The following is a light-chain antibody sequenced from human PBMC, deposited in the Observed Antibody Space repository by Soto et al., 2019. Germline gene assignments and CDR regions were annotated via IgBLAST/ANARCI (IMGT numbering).Light chain of an antibody. J-gene: IGKJ4*01. CDR2: DAS. Sequence: EIVLTHSPSTLSLSPVERATLSCRASHMVMSFLALYQQKPGQAPRLLIYDASNRATGVPGRFSGSGSGTDFTLTISSLEPEDFAVYYCQQRSSWPPALSFGGGTKVDI. V-gene: IGKV3-11*01. CDR3: QQRSSWPPALS. CDR1: HMVMSF.